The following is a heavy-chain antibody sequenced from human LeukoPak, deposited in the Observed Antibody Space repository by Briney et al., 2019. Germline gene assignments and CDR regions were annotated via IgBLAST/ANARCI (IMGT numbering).Heavy chain of an antibody. CDR3: AREDYGDSDYDH. J-gene: IGHJ4*02. D-gene: IGHD4-17*01. CDR1: GFTFRSYE. Sequence: AGGSLRLSCAASGFTFRSYEMIWVRQAPGKGLEWVSYISSSGSTIYYADSVKGRFTISRDNAKNSLYLQMNSLRAEDTAVYYCAREDYGDSDYDHWGQGTLVTVSS. CDR2: ISSSGSTI. V-gene: IGHV3-48*03.